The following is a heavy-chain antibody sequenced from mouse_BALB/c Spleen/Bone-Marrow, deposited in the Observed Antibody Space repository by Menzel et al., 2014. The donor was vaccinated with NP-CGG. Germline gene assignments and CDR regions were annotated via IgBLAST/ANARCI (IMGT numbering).Heavy chain of an antibody. CDR3: VRETTVVADFDY. Sequence: EVKLEESGPDLVKPSQSLSLTCTVTGYSITNGHGWHWIRQFPGNKLEWMGYIHYSGNTNYNPSLKSRVSITRDTSKNQFFLQLNSVTTDDTATYYCVRETTVVADFDYWGQGTTLTVSS. J-gene: IGHJ2*01. D-gene: IGHD1-1*01. CDR2: IHYSGNT. CDR1: GYSITNGHG. V-gene: IGHV3-1*02.